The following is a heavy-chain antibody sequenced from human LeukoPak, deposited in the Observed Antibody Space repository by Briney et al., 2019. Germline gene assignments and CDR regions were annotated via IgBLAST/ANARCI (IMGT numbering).Heavy chain of an antibody. CDR3: ARGLVTDFDY. CDR1: GYTFTSLD. D-gene: IGHD2-21*02. Sequence: GASVKVSCKASGYTFTSLDINWVRQATGQGLEWMGWMNPNSGNTGYAQKFQGRVTITRNTSIGTAYMELSSLRSEDTAVYYCARGLVTDFDYWGQGTLVTVSS. J-gene: IGHJ4*02. V-gene: IGHV1-8*01. CDR2: MNPNSGNT.